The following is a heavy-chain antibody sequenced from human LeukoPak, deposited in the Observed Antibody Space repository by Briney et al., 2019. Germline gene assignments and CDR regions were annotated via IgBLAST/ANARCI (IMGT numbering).Heavy chain of an antibody. Sequence: SETLSLTCAVYGWSFSGYYWSWIRQPPGKGLEWIGEINHSGSTNYNPSLKNRVTISVDTYKNHFSLKLSSVTAADTAVYYCARGDLGYCSGGSCYGDWFDPWGQGTLVTVSS. CDR3: ARGDLGYCSGGSCYGDWFDP. J-gene: IGHJ5*02. V-gene: IGHV4-34*01. CDR2: INHSGST. D-gene: IGHD2-15*01. CDR1: GWSFSGYY.